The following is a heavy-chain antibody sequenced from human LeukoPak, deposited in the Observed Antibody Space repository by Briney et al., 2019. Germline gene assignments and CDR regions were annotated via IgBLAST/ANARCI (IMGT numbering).Heavy chain of an antibody. CDR2: ISYDGSNK. Sequence: GGSLRLSCAASGFTFSSYGMHWVRQAPGKGLEWVAVISYDGSNKYYADSVKGRFTISRDNSKNTLYPQMNSLRAEDTAVYYCANLLYYDSSGYAEAFDIWGQGTMVTVSS. CDR3: ANLLYYDSSGYAEAFDI. V-gene: IGHV3-30*18. D-gene: IGHD3-22*01. CDR1: GFTFSSYG. J-gene: IGHJ3*02.